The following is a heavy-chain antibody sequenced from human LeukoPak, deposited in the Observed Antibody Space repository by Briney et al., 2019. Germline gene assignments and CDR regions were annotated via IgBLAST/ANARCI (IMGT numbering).Heavy chain of an antibody. Sequence: PGGSLRLSCAASGFTFNIYAMSWVRQAPGKGLDWVAAITGGDSDTYYADSVKGRFTISRDNSKNTLYLQMYSLRAEDTALYYCAKDLGSGTHDNIPDYWGQGTLGTVSS. CDR3: AKDLGSGTHDNIPDY. J-gene: IGHJ4*02. CDR1: GFTFNIYA. V-gene: IGHV3-23*01. D-gene: IGHD3-10*01. CDR2: ITGGDSDT.